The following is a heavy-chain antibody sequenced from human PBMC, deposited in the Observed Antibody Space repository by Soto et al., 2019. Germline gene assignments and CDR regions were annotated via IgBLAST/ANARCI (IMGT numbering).Heavy chain of an antibody. CDR1: VVTFNSPA. CDR2: ISVSGATT. D-gene: IGHD2-15*01. V-gene: IGHV3-23*01. J-gene: IGHJ4*02. Sequence: GALRVCCAASVVTFNSPAMSWISQAPGKGLEWLSAISVSGATTYYADSAKGRFTISRDISENTLYLQMNSLTADDTAVYYCAKRGHCSGDKCYCYFYCWDRGTLVTVSS. CDR3: AKRGHCSGDKCYCYFYC.